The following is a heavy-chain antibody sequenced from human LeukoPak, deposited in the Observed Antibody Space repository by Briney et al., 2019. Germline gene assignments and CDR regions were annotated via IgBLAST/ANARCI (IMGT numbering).Heavy chain of an antibody. J-gene: IGHJ4*02. CDR1: GLTFNTYS. D-gene: IGHD5-12*01. CDR2: IDGSGTYI. CDR3: ARAIEGAYDL. V-gene: IGHV3-21*01. Sequence: GGSLRLSCSASGLTFNTYSMNWVRQAPGKGLEWVSAIDGSGTYIFYADSVRGRFTISRDNAKNSLSLQMNSLRAEDTAVYFCARAIEGAYDLWGQGTLVTVSS.